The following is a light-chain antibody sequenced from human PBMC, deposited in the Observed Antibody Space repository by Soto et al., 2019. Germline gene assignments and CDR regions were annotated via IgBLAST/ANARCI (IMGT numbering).Light chain of an antibody. CDR1: SFDDRY. V-gene: IGLV2-8*01. CDR3: SSYAGPKFVV. Sequence: QSALTQPASASGSPGQSVTISCSGTSFDDRYVSWYQQRPGHAPKFIIYPVNQRPPGVPDRFSGSRSGDTASLTVSGLQAEDEAEYFCSSYAGPKFVVFGGGTKLTVL. J-gene: IGLJ2*01. CDR2: PVN.